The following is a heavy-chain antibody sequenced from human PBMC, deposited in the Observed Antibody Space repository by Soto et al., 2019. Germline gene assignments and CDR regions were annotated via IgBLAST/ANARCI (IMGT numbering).Heavy chain of an antibody. D-gene: IGHD3-10*01. CDR2: ISSGSSYI. CDR3: ARDILSGGAYPDS. J-gene: IGHJ5*01. V-gene: IGHV3-21*01. CDR1: GFTFSTYT. Sequence: GGSLRLSCAASGFTFSTYTMNWVRQAPGKGLEWISSISSGSSYIYYAGSVKGRFTISRDNAKNSLFLQMNSLRADDTTVYYCARDILSGGAYPDSWGQGTKVTVYS.